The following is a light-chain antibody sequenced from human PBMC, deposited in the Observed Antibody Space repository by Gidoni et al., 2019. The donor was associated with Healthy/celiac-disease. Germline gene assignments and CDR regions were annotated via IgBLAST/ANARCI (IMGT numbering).Light chain of an antibody. J-gene: IGKJ5*01. Sequence: DIQMTQSPSSLSASVGDRVTITCRASQSISSYLNWYQQKPGKAPKLLIYAASSLQSGVPSRFSGSGSGTDFTLTISSLQPEDFATYYCQQSYSTPFDFXQXTRLEIK. CDR1: QSISSY. CDR2: AAS. CDR3: QQSYSTPFD. V-gene: IGKV1-39*01.